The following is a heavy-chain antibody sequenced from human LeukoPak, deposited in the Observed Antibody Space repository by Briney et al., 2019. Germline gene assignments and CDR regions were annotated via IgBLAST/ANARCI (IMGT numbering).Heavy chain of an antibody. CDR3: ARQRVGASAY. D-gene: IGHD1-26*01. CDR2: IKQAGSAK. V-gene: IGHV3-7*04. J-gene: IGHJ4*02. CDR1: GFTVSSYW. Sequence: QPGGCLRLSCAAPGFTVSSYWMSWVRQTPGKGLEWVANIKQAGSAKYYVDSVKGRFTISRDNDKNSLDLQMTSLRAQAPAVFSCARQRVGASAYWGQGTLVTVSS.